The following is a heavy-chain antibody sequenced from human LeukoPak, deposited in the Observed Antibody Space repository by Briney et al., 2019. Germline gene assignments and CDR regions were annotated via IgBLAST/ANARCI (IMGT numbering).Heavy chain of an antibody. CDR2: IKSKTDFGTT. V-gene: IGHV3-15*01. D-gene: IGHD3-16*02. J-gene: IGHJ4*02. Sequence: PGGSLRLSCAASGFTLSNAWMSWVRQAPGKGLEWVGRIKSKTDFGTTDYPAPVKGRFTISRDDSKNTLYLQMNSLKTEDTGIYYCTTVSYDYVWGSYRYYYFDYWGQGTLVTVSS. CDR3: TTVSYDYVWGSYRYYYFDY. CDR1: GFTLSNAW.